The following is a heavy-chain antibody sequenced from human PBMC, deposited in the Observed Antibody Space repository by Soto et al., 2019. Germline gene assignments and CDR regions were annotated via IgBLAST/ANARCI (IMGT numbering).Heavy chain of an antibody. CDR3: AKDNDLDRDGPFDY. CDR1: GFSFDDYG. CDR2: ISWNSGDI. V-gene: IGHV3-9*01. J-gene: IGHJ4*02. Sequence: EVQLVVSGGGSVQPGRSLRLSCAASGFSFDDYGMHWVRQDPGKGLECVSGISWNSGDIYYAATVKGRFTISRDNAKRSLYLQMNSLRTEDTALYYCAKDNDLDRDGPFDYWGQGILVTVSS. D-gene: IGHD2-2*03.